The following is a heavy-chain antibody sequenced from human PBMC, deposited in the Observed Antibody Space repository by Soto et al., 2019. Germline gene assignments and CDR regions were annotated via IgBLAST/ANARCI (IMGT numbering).Heavy chain of an antibody. V-gene: IGHV4-30-2*01. CDR2: IYHSGST. CDR3: ARASTTVTTLDY. D-gene: IGHD4-17*01. CDR1: GGSISSGGYS. J-gene: IGHJ4*02. Sequence: SETLSLTCAVSGGSISSGGYSWSWIRQPPGKGLEWIGYIYHSGSTYYDPSLKSRVTISVDRSKNQFSLKLSSVTAADTAVYYCARASTTVTTLDYWGQGTLVTVSS.